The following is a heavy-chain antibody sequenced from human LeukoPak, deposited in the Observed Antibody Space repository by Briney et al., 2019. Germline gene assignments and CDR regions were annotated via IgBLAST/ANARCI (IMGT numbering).Heavy chain of an antibody. V-gene: IGHV1-2*04. CDR2: INPNSGGT. J-gene: IGHJ4*02. Sequence: ASVKVSCKASGYTFTGYYMHWVRQAPGQGLERMGWINPNSGGTNYAQKFQGWVTMTRDTSISTAYMELSRLRSDDTAVYYCASRGAVAGPFDYWGQGTLVTVPS. CDR1: GYTFTGYY. D-gene: IGHD6-19*01. CDR3: ASRGAVAGPFDY.